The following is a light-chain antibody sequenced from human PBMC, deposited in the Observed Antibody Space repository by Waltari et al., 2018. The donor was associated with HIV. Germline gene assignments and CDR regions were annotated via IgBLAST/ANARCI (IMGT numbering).Light chain of an antibody. CDR2: RNT. CDR1: KVGVKD. J-gene: IGLJ2*01. Sequence: SYDLTQPVSVSVTLGQTARIPCGGDKVGVKDVQCYQHRPGHAPILVIDRNTIRPSGISDRFSGSNSGTTASLTITKVQAGDEADYSCQVWHNITVIFGGGTKLSVL. CDR3: QVWHNITVI. V-gene: IGLV3-9*01.